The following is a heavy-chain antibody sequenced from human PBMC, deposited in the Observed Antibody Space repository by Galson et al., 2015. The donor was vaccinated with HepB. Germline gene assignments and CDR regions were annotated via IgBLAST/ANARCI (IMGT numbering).Heavy chain of an antibody. Sequence: LRLSCAASGFTFSSYGMHWVRQAPGKGLEWVAVIWYDGSNKYYADSVKGRFTISRDNSKNTLYLQMNSLRAEDTAVYYCARDRRLRGMTTVTTYYMDVWGKGTTVTVSS. CDR3: ARDRRLRGMTTVTTYYMDV. V-gene: IGHV3-33*01. CDR2: IWYDGSNK. D-gene: IGHD4-11*01. CDR1: GFTFSSYG. J-gene: IGHJ6*03.